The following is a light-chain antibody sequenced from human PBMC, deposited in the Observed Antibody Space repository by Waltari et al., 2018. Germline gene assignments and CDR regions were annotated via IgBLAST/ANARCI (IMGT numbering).Light chain of an antibody. CDR1: SSDVGSSNL. V-gene: IGLV2-23*01. Sequence: QSALTQPASVSGSPGQSITISCTGTSSDVGSSNLSSWYQQHPGKAPKLMIYEGSKRPSGVSNRFSGSKSGNTASLTISGLQAEDEADYYCCSYAGSSSNWVFGGGTKLTVL. CDR2: EGS. CDR3: CSYAGSSSNWV. J-gene: IGLJ3*02.